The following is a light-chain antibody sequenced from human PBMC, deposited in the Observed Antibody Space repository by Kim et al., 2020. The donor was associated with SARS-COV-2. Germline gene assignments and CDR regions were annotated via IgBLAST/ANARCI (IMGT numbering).Light chain of an antibody. CDR1: QSVTSGR. CDR2: DVS. Sequence: SPGERATLSCRASQSVTSGRLAWYQQKPGQAPRLLIYDVSSRATGIPDRFSGSGSGTDFTLTISRLEPEDFAVYYCQQHGSSPPYTFGQGTKLEI. CDR3: QQHGSSPPYT. J-gene: IGKJ2*01. V-gene: IGKV3-20*01.